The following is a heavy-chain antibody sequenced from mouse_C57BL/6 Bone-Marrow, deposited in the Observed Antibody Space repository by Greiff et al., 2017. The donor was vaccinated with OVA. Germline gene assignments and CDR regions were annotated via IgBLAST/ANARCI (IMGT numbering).Heavy chain of an antibody. CDR3: TRDSSGYSAWFAY. V-gene: IGHV1-15*01. D-gene: IGHD3-2*02. Sequence: VQLQESGAELVRPGASVTLSCKASGYTFTDYEMHWVKQTPVHGLEWIGAIDPETGGTAYNQKFKGKAILTADKSSSTAYMELRSLTSEDSAVYYCTRDSSGYSAWFAYWGQGTLVTVSA. J-gene: IGHJ3*01. CDR2: IDPETGGT. CDR1: GYTFTDYE.